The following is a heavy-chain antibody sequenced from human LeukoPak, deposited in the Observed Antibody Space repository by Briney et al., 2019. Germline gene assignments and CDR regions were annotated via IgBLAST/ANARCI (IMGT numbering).Heavy chain of an antibody. D-gene: IGHD1-26*01. CDR2: IYYSGST. V-gene: IGHV4-39*07. Sequence: SETLSLTCTVSGGSISSSSYYWGWIRQPPGKGLEWIGSIYYSGSTYYNPSLKSRVTISVDTSKNQFSLKLSSVTAADTAVYYCARVNSGSYSDGWFDPWGQGTLVTASS. J-gene: IGHJ5*02. CDR3: ARVNSGSYSDGWFDP. CDR1: GGSISSSSYY.